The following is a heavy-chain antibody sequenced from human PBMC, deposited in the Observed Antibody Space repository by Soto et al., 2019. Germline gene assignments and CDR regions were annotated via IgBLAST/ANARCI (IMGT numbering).Heavy chain of an antibody. CDR1: GGSISSGGYY. D-gene: IGHD3-10*01. J-gene: IGHJ5*02. CDR2: INYSGRT. V-gene: IGHV4-31*03. CDR3: ARDYNRRPVGWFDP. Sequence: QVQLQESGPGLVKPSQTLSLTCTVSGGSISSGGYYWSWIRQHPGKGLEWIGHINYSGRTYYNSSLKSRVSISVDTSKNQFSLKLSSVTAADTALYYCARDYNRRPVGWFDPWGQGTLVTVSS.